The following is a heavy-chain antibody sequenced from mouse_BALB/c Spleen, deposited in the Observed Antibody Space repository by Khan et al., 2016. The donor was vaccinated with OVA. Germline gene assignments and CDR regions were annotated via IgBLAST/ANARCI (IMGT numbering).Heavy chain of an antibody. J-gene: IGHJ4*01. CDR1: GFSLTDYA. Sequence: VQLQESGPGLVAPSQSLSITCTVSGFSLTDYAVSWIRQPPGKGLEWLGVIWVSGSKYYNSVLKHRLSISKDNSTSQVFLKMNSLQTDDTAMYFCARDPPYYSMDYWGQGTSVTVS. V-gene: IGHV2-6-5*01. CDR2: IWVSGSK. CDR3: ARDPPYYSMDY.